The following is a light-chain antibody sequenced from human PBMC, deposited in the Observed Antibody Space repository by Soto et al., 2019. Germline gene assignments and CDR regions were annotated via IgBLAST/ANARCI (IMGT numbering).Light chain of an antibody. CDR1: QTISTY. CDR2: ATS. V-gene: IGKV1-39*01. CDR3: QQSHSIPLT. Sequence: DVQMTQSPFSLSASVGDRVTITCRASQTISTYLNWYQHKPGKAPRLLIYATSSLHSEVPPKFSGSGSGTDFTLTISSLQPEDFASYYCQQSHSIPLTFGGGTKVDIK. J-gene: IGKJ4*01.